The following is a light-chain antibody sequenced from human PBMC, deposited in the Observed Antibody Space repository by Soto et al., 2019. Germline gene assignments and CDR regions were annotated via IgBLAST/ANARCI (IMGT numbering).Light chain of an antibody. Sequence: DIQMTQSPSTLSASVGDRVTITCRASQSFSGTLAWYQQKPGKAPKLLIYDASSLERGVPSRFSGSGSGTEFTLTISRLQPDDFATYYCQQYDTYSRTFGQGTKVDI. CDR1: QSFSGT. J-gene: IGKJ1*01. CDR3: QQYDTYSRT. V-gene: IGKV1-5*01. CDR2: DAS.